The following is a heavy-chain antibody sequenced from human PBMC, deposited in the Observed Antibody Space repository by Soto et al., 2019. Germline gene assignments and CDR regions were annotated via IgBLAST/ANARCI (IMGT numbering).Heavy chain of an antibody. J-gene: IGHJ4*02. CDR1: GFSLSSSGVG. CDR2: IYWDDDK. V-gene: IGHV2-5*02. D-gene: IGHD3-10*01. CDR3: ARLGVAGITYYFDS. Sequence: QITLKESGPTLVKPTQTLTLTCTFSGFSLSSSGVGVAWIRQPPGKALEWLTFIYWDDDKRYSPSLKSRLTITEDTSKDPVVRTLTNMEPVDTATYYGARLGVAGITYYFDSWGQGTLLTVSS.